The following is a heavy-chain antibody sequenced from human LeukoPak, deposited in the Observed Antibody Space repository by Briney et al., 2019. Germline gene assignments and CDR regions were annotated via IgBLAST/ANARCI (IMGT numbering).Heavy chain of an antibody. CDR1: GFIFSSYA. J-gene: IGHJ6*03. CDR3: ARGKWELLYYYYYYMDV. Sequence: TGGSLRLSCAASGFIFSSYAMSWVRQAPGKGLEWVSTISGSGGSTYYADSVKGRFTISRDNSKNTVYLQMNSLRAEDTAVYYCARGKWELLYYYYYYMDVWGKGTTVTVSS. V-gene: IGHV3-23*01. CDR2: ISGSGGST. D-gene: IGHD1-26*01.